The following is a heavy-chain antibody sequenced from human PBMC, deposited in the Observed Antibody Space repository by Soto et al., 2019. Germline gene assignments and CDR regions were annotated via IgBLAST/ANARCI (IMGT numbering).Heavy chain of an antibody. CDR2: INSDGSST. J-gene: IGHJ6*02. V-gene: IGHV3-74*01. D-gene: IGHD6-13*01. CDR1: GFTFSSYW. Sequence: GGSLRLSCAASGFTFSSYWMHWVRQAPGKGLVWVSRINSDGSSTSYAGSVKGRFTISRDNAKNTLYLQVDSLRAEDTAIYYFARDISSRWHDEGFFGIDVSGQRTTVTVS. CDR3: ARDISSRWHDEGFFGIDV.